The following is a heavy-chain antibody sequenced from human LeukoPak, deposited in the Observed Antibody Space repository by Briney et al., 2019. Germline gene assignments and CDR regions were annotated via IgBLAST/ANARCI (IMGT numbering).Heavy chain of an antibody. CDR2: ISYDGSNK. CDR3: AREGYYSDSTGYYKMNDY. CDR1: GFTFSSYG. D-gene: IGHD3-22*01. J-gene: IGHJ4*02. V-gene: IGHV3-30*03. Sequence: GGSLRLSCAASGFTFSSYGMHWVRQAPGKGLEWVAVISYDGSNKYYADSVKGRFTISRDNSKNTLYLQMNSLRAEDTAVYYCAREGYYSDSTGYYKMNDYWGQGTLVTVSS.